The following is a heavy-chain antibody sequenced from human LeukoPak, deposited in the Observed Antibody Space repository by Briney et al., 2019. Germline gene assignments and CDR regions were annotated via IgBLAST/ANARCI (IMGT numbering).Heavy chain of an antibody. J-gene: IGHJ4*02. CDR1: GGSISSSRYY. CDR2: IYYSGST. Sequence: PSETLSLTCTVSGGSISSSRYYWGWIRQPPGKGLEWIGYIYYSGSTNYSPSLKSRVTISVDTSKNQFSLKLSSVTAADTAVYFCARENALGWFDYWGQGTLVTVSS. V-gene: IGHV4-61*05. CDR3: ARENALGWFDY. D-gene: IGHD1-1*01.